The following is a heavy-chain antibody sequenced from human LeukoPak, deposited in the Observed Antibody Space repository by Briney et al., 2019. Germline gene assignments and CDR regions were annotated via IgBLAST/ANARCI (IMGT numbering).Heavy chain of an antibody. CDR2: ISWDRGTT. J-gene: IGHJ6*03. V-gene: IGHV3-9*01. Sequence: PGGSLRLSCEASGFTFNNYAMHWVRQAPGKGLEWVSGISWDRGTTGYGDSVKGRFTISRDNAKNSLYLQMNSLRAEDTAVYYCARFRYYDILTGYFPYYYYMDVWGKGTTVTISS. CDR1: GFTFNNYA. CDR3: ARFRYYDILTGYFPYYYYMDV. D-gene: IGHD3-9*01.